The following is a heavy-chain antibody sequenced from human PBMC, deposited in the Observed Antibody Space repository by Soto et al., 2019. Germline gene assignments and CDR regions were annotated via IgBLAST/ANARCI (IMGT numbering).Heavy chain of an antibody. V-gene: IGHV1-18*01. Sequence: QVQLEQSGAAMKKPGASVRVSCKASGYTFTSYGISWVRQAPGQGLEWMGWISTYNGNTNYVQKLRDRITLTTDTSTSTAYMELRGVRSDDAAVYYCARDGGELLLWSYWGQGTLVTVSS. CDR3: ARDGGELLLWSY. CDR1: GYTFTSYG. J-gene: IGHJ4*02. CDR2: ISTYNGNT. D-gene: IGHD1-26*01.